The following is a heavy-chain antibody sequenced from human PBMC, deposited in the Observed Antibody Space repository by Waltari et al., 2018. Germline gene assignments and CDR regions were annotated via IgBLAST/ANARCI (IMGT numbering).Heavy chain of an antibody. CDR1: GFTFVTYW. D-gene: IGHD6-6*01. Sequence: EVQLVESGGGLVQPGGSLRLSCEVSGFTFVTYWMHWVRQVPGKGLGWVARINRDGSTINYADSVKGRFTISRDNAKNTVYLQMNSLRVEDTAVYFCARVRLAHYDYFGFDVWGQGTTVTVSS. CDR2: INRDGSTI. V-gene: IGHV3-74*01. J-gene: IGHJ6*02. CDR3: ARVRLAHYDYFGFDV.